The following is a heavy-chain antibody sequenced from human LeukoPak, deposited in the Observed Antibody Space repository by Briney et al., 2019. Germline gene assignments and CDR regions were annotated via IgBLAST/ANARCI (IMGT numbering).Heavy chain of an antibody. D-gene: IGHD6-19*01. CDR1: GGSFSGYY. J-gene: IGHJ5*02. CDR3: ARTRGAVAGWFDP. V-gene: IGHV4-34*01. Sequence: SETLSLTCAVYGGSFSGYYWSWIRQPPGKGLEWIGEINHSGSTNYNPSLKSRVTISVDTSKNQFSLKLSSVTAADTAVYYCARTRGAVAGWFDPWGQGTLVTVSS. CDR2: INHSGST.